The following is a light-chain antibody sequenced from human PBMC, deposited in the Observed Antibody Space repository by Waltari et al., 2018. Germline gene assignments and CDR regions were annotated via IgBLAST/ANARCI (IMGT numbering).Light chain of an antibody. CDR2: GST. CDR1: GSNIGAGYD. V-gene: IGLV1-40*01. CDR3: QSYDTSLRVV. Sequence: QSVLTQPPSVSGAPGQRVTLSCTGSGSNIGAGYDVHWYQQLPRAAPKLLIYGSTSRPLGVPDRFFGSTSGTSASLAITGLQAEDEADYYCQSYDTSLRVVFGGGTKLTVL. J-gene: IGLJ2*01.